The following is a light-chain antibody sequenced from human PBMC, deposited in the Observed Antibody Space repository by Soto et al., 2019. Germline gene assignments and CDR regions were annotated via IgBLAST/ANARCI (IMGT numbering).Light chain of an antibody. J-gene: IGKJ1*01. CDR2: GAS. CDR3: QQYNNWPRWA. V-gene: IGKV3D-15*01. Sequence: EIVLTQSPGTLSLSPGERATLSCRPSQSVSNNYLAWYQQKPGQAPRLLIYGASNRATGIPDRFSGSGSGTEFTLTISSLQSEDFAVYYCQQYNNWPRWAFGQGTKV. CDR1: QSVSNN.